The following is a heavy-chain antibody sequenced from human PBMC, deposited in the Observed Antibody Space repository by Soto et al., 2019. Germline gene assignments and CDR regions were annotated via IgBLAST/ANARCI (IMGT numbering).Heavy chain of an antibody. CDR2: FSGSGDDT. Sequence: XGFLSRSFSATRFTLRTKGMSGVRQAPGKGLEWVSSFSGSGDDTYYADSLKGRFTISRDNSKNTLYLQMNSLRVEDTDLYYCAGHGGYSYLGQGTLVTVSS. CDR1: RFTLRTKG. CDR3: AGHGGYSY. J-gene: IGHJ4*02. V-gene: IGHV3-23*01. D-gene: IGHD4-17*01.